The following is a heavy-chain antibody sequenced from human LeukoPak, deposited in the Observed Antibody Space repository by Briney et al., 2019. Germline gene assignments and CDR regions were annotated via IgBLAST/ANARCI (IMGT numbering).Heavy chain of an antibody. CDR3: ARELVATTGAFDI. J-gene: IGHJ3*02. V-gene: IGHV4-59*01. CDR1: GGSFSGDY. Sequence: SETLSLTCAVYGGSFSGDYWSWIRQPPGKGLEWIGYIYYSGSTNYNPSLKSRVTISVDTSKNQFSLKLSSVTAADTAVYYCARELVATTGAFDIWGQGTMVTVSS. CDR2: IYYSGST. D-gene: IGHD5-12*01.